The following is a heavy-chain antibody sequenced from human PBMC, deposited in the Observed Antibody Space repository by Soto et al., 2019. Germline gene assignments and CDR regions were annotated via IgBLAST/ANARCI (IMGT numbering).Heavy chain of an antibody. J-gene: IGHJ4*02. CDR3: ASGGSTVNRRFDF. Sequence: QVQVVQSGAEVKKPGSSVRVSCKASGGTSSSYAITWMRQAPGQGLEWMGGIIPILDTTDYAQKFQGRVTFTADESTSTVYMELSRLTSEDTGVYYCASGGSTVNRRFDFWVQGTLITVSS. CDR2: IIPILDTT. V-gene: IGHV1-69*01. CDR1: GGTSSSYA. D-gene: IGHD4-4*01.